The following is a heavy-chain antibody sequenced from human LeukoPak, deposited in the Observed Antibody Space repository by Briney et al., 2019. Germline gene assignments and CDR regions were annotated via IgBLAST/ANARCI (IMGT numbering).Heavy chain of an antibody. J-gene: IGHJ5*02. Sequence: SETLSLTCAVYGGSFSGYYWGWIRQPPGKGLEWIGEINHSGSTNYNPSLKSRVTISVDTSKNQFSLKLSSVTAADTAVYYCARGWDYGDYDAGTSDWFDPWGQGTLVTVSS. D-gene: IGHD4-17*01. V-gene: IGHV4-34*01. CDR1: GGSFSGYY. CDR2: INHSGST. CDR3: ARGWDYGDYDAGTSDWFDP.